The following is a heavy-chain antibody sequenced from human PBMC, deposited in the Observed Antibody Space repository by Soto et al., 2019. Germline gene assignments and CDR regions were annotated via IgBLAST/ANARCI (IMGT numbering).Heavy chain of an antibody. CDR2: IRSKAYGGTT. CDR3: TSAARGYSSSWYPFYFDY. CDR1: GFTFGDYA. Sequence: PGGSLRLSCTASGFTFGDYAMSWFRQAPGKGLEWVGFIRSKAYGGTTEYAASVKGRFTISRDDSKSIAYLQMNSLKTEDTAVYYCTSAARGYSSSWYPFYFDYWGQGTLVTVSS. D-gene: IGHD6-13*01. V-gene: IGHV3-49*03. J-gene: IGHJ4*02.